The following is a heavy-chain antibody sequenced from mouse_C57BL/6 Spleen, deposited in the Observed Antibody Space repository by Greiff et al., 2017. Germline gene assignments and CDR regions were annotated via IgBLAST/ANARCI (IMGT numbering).Heavy chain of an antibody. J-gene: IGHJ2*01. CDR2: IDPSDSYT. Sequence: QVQLQQPGAELVKPGASVKLSCKASGYTFTSYWMQWVKQRPGQGLEWIGEIDPSDSYTNYNQKFKGKATLTVDTSSSTAYMQLSSLTSEDSAVYYCARLPWGYWGQGTTLTGSA. CDR1: GYTFTSYW. CDR3: ARLPWGY. D-gene: IGHD1-1*01. V-gene: IGHV1-50*01.